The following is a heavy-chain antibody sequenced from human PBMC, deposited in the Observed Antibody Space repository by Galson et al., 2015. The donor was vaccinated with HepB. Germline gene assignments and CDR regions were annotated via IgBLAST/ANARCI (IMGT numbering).Heavy chain of an antibody. CDR1: GYTFTSYD. V-gene: IGHV1-8*01. Sequence: SVKVSCKASGYTFTSYDINWVRQATGQGLEWMGWMNPNSGNTGYAQKFQGRVTMTRNTSISTAYMELSSLRSEDTAVYYCARIRAYDFWSGYYSYPPYYYYYGMDVWGRGTTVTVSS. CDR3: ARIRAYDFWSGYYSYPPYYYYYGMDV. J-gene: IGHJ6*02. D-gene: IGHD3-3*01. CDR2: MNPNSGNT.